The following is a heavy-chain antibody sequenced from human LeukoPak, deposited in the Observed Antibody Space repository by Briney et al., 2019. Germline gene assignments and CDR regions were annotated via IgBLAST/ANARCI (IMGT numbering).Heavy chain of an antibody. V-gene: IGHV3-21*01. CDR2: ISSSSSYI. D-gene: IGHD6-13*01. J-gene: IGHJ4*02. CDR3: ARAASRGSWYDVFDY. CDR1: GFTFSCYS. Sequence: GGSLRLSCAASGFTFSCYSMNWVRQAPGKGLEWVSSISSSSSYIYYADSVKGRFTISRDNAKNSLYLQMNSLRAEDTAVYYCARAASRGSWYDVFDYWGQGTLVTVSS.